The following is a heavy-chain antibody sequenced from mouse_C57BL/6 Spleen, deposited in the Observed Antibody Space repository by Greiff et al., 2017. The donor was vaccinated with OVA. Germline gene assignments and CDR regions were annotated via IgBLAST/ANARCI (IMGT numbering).Heavy chain of an antibody. CDR2: IWGGGST. Sequence: QVQLKESGPGLVAPSQSLSITCTVSGFSLTSYGVDWVRQPPGKGLEWLGVIWGGGSTNYNSALMSRLSIRKDNSKSQVFLKMNSRQTDDTAMYYCAKQGLRGYFDVWGTGTTVTVSS. V-gene: IGHV2-9*01. CDR1: GFSLTSYG. D-gene: IGHD1-1*01. CDR3: AKQGLRGYFDV. J-gene: IGHJ1*03.